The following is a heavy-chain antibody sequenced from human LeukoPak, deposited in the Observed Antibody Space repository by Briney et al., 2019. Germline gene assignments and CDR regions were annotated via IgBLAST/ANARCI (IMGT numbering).Heavy chain of an antibody. CDR3: AILGDIVVVPAAPYLDY. Sequence: GASVKVSCKASGYTFTGYYMHWVRQAPGQGLEWMGWINPNSGGTNYAQKFQGRVTMTRDTSISTAYMELSRLRSDDTAVYYCAILGDIVVVPAAPYLDYWGQGTLVTVSS. J-gene: IGHJ4*02. CDR2: INPNSGGT. V-gene: IGHV1-2*02. D-gene: IGHD2-2*01. CDR1: GYTFTGYY.